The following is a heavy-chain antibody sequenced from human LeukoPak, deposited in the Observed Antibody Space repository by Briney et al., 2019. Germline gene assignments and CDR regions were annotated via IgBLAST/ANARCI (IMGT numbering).Heavy chain of an antibody. V-gene: IGHV1-69*13. CDR2: IIPIFGTA. CDR1: GGTFSSYA. Sequence: SVKVSCKASGGTFSSYAISWVRQAPGQGLEWMGGIIPIFGTANYAQKLQGRVTITADESTRTAYMDLSSLRSEDTAVYYCARDSRLYWPHYYMDVWGKGTTVTVSS. J-gene: IGHJ6*03. D-gene: IGHD2-8*02. CDR3: ARDSRLYWPHYYMDV.